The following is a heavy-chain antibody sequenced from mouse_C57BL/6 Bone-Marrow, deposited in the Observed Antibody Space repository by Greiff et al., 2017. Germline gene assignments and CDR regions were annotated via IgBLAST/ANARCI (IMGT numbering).Heavy chain of an antibody. CDR3: ARWYYGRVY. CDR2: IHPNSGST. Sequence: QVQLKQPGAELVKPGASVKLSCKASGYTFTSYWMHWVKQRPGQGLEWIGMIHPNSGSTNYNEKFKSKATLTVDKSSSTAYMQLSSLTSEDSAVYYCARWYYGRVYWGQGTTLTVSS. J-gene: IGHJ2*01. CDR1: GYTFTSYW. V-gene: IGHV1-64*01. D-gene: IGHD1-1*01.